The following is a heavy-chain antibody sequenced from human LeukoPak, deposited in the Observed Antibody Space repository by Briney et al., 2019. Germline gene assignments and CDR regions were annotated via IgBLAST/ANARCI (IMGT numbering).Heavy chain of an antibody. J-gene: IGHJ4*02. Sequence: SETLSLTCAVYGGSFSGYYWSWIRQPPGKGLEWIGEINHSGSTNYNPSLKSRVTISVDTSKNQFSLKLSSVTAADTAVYYCARGLRITIVRGSTPHDYWGQGTLVTVSS. V-gene: IGHV4-34*01. CDR2: INHSGST. CDR3: ARGLRITIVRGSTPHDY. D-gene: IGHD3-10*01. CDR1: GGSFSGYY.